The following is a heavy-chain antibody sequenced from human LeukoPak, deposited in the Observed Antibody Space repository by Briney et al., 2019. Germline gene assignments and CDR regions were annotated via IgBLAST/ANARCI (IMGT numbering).Heavy chain of an antibody. Sequence: PGGSLSLSCAASGFTVSSSYMSWVRQAPGKGLEWVLVIYSGGSTYYADSVKGRFTISRDTSKNTLYLQMNSLRAEDTAVYYCARDRVTRGYSYGIPLYGMDVWGQGTTVTVSS. D-gene: IGHD5-18*01. CDR3: ARDRVTRGYSYGIPLYGMDV. J-gene: IGHJ6*02. CDR1: GFTVSSSY. V-gene: IGHV3-53*01. CDR2: IYSGGST.